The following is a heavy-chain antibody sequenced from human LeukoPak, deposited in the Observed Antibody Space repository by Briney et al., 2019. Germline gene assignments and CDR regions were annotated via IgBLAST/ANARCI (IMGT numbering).Heavy chain of an antibody. V-gene: IGHV3-48*01. J-gene: IGHJ6*03. D-gene: IGHD2-2*01. Sequence: GGSLRLSCAASGSTFSSHTMNWVRQAPGKGLEWVSYISNTGSVIYYADSVKGRFTISRDNSKSTLYLQMNSLRAEDTAVYYCAKPLYCSSTSCYRYYYYMDVWGKGTTVTVSS. CDR2: ISNTGSVI. CDR1: GSTFSSHT. CDR3: AKPLYCSSTSCYRYYYYMDV.